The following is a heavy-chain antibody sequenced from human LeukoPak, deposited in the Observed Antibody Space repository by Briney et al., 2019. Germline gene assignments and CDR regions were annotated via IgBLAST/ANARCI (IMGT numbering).Heavy chain of an antibody. V-gene: IGHV3-9*01. CDR2: ISWNSANI. J-gene: IGHJ4*02. D-gene: IGHD2-2*01. Sequence: GGSLRLSCAASGFTFDAHAMHWVRQAPGRGLEWVPGISWNSANIGYADSVRGRFTISRDNAKNSLYLQVNSLRAEDAALYYCAKDMFYCSSNSCSLDTNGLDYWGRGTLVTVSS. CDR3: AKDMFYCSSNSCSLDTNGLDY. CDR1: GFTFDAHA.